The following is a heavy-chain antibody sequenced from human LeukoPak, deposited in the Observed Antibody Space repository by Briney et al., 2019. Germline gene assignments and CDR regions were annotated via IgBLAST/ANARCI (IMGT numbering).Heavy chain of an antibody. Sequence: SETLSLTCTVSGGSISPYYWSWIRQSPGKGLEWVAYIHSTGRSNFSPSLQSRVTISVDTSKNQFSLELTSVIAADTALYYCARHVRESGGYWSQFDSWGQGIPVTVSS. J-gene: IGHJ4*02. V-gene: IGHV4-59*08. CDR2: IHSTGRS. CDR1: GGSISPYY. D-gene: IGHD2-15*01. CDR3: ARHVRESGGYWSQFDS.